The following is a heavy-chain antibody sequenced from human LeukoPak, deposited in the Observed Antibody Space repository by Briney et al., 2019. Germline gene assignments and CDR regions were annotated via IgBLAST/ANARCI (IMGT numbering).Heavy chain of an antibody. Sequence: GGSLRLSCTASGFTFSSYWMSWVRQPPRKGLEWVANIKQDGSEKYYVDSVKGRFTISRDNSKNTLYLQMNSLRAEDTAVYYCARDFGEMATIPAGYWGQGTLVTVSS. V-gene: IGHV3-7*01. J-gene: IGHJ4*02. D-gene: IGHD5-24*01. CDR1: GFTFSSYW. CDR2: IKQDGSEK. CDR3: ARDFGEMATIPAGY.